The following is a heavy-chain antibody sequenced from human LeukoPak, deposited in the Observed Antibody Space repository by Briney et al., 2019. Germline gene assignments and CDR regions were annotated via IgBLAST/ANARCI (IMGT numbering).Heavy chain of an antibody. CDR1: GGAFSGYY. CDR3: ARKGANLDY. V-gene: IGHV4-34*01. Sequence: LETLSLTCAVYGGAFSGYYWSWIRQPPGKGLEWIGEINHSGSTNYNPSLKSRVTISVDTSKNQFSLKLSSVTAADTAVYYCARKGANLDYWGQGTLVTVSS. D-gene: IGHD1-26*01. CDR2: INHSGST. J-gene: IGHJ4*02.